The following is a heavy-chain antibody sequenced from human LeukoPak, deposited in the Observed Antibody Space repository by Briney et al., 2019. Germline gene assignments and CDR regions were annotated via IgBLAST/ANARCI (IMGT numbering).Heavy chain of an antibody. J-gene: IGHJ4*02. V-gene: IGHV1-3*01. CDR3: AREAAVAGYFDY. Sequence: ASVKVPCKASGYPFTSYNINWVRQAPGQRLEWMGWINAGNGNTKYSQKFQGRVTITRDTSASTAYMELSSLRSEDTAAYYCAREAAVAGYFDYWGQGTLVTVSS. CDR1: GYPFTSYN. D-gene: IGHD6-19*01. CDR2: INAGNGNT.